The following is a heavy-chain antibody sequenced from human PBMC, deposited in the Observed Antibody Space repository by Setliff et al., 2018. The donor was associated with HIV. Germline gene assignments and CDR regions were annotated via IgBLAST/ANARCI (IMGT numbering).Heavy chain of an antibody. D-gene: IGHD5-12*01. J-gene: IGHJ5*02. V-gene: IGHV1-2*02. CDR3: ARAHFLVAMTRNWFDP. CDR2: ISPNNGDT. CDR1: GYTFTDYF. Sequence: ASVKVSCKSSGYTFTDYFMHWVRQAPGQGLEWMGWISPNNGDTNIPQTFQGRVTMTTDTSTNTAHMELIRPRFDDTAVYYCARAHFLVAMTRNWFDPWGQGTLVT.